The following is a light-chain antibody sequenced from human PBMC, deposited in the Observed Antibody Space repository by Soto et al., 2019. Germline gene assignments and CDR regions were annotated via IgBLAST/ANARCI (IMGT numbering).Light chain of an antibody. CDR1: QSVSIN. Sequence: EIVMTQSPATLSVSPGERATLSCRASQSVSINLAWYQQKPGQAPRLLIYGASSRATGIPARFSGSGPGTDFTLTISRLEPEDFAVYYCQQYGSSPQRTFGQGTKVDI. CDR3: QQYGSSPQRT. J-gene: IGKJ1*01. CDR2: GAS. V-gene: IGKV3-20*01.